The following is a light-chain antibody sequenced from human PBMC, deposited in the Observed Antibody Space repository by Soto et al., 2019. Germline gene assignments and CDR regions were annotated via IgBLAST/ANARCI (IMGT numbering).Light chain of an antibody. CDR2: DVG. Sequence: QSELSHPASVSRSPGQWITIFNNGTSSDVGGYNYVSWFQHHPGKAPKLMIYDVGNRPSGVSDRFSGSKSGNTASLTISGLQAEDEADYYCSSYRSTSIPYVFGTGTKVTVL. V-gene: IGLV2-14*03. J-gene: IGLJ1*01. CDR3: SSYRSTSIPYV. CDR1: SSDVGGYNY.